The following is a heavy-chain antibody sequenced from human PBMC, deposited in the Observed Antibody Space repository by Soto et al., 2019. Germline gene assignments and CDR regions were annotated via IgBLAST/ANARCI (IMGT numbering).Heavy chain of an antibody. D-gene: IGHD5-12*01. CDR1: GGSISSYY. J-gene: IGHJ4*02. V-gene: IGHV4-59*01. CDR2: IYYSGST. CDR3: ARGYSGYDPFDY. Sequence: QVQLQESGPGLVKPSETLSLTCTVSGGSISSYYWRWIRQPPGKGLEWIGYIYYSGSTNYNPSLKSRVTISVDTSKNQFSLKLSSVTAADTAVYYCARGYSGYDPFDYWGQGTLVTVSS.